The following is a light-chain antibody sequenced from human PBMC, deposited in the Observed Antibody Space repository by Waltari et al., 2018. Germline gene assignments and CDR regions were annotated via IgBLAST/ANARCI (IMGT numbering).Light chain of an antibody. CDR1: TSNIGSTA. J-gene: IGLJ2*01. CDR3: AAWDDSVSGPYVV. V-gene: IGLV1-44*01. CDR2: PRN. Sequence: QSVLTQPPSASGTPGQTVTISCSGSTSNIGSTAVNWYQQFAGAATTLLIYPRNPRPSGFPGLCSGSKSGTAASLAISGLQSEDEADYYCAAWDDSVSGPYVVFGGGTKLTVL.